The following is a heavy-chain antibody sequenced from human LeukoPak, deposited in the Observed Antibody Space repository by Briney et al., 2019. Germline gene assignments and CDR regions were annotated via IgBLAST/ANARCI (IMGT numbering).Heavy chain of an antibody. CDR3: ARGVTTSFDY. D-gene: IGHD4-17*01. V-gene: IGHV1-2*02. Sequence: GASVKVSCKASRYIFTSYYIHWVRQAPGQGLEWMGWINPNNGGTKYGKKFQGRVTMTSDTSISTAYMELSRLRYDDTAMYYRARGVTTSFDYWGQGTLVTVSS. CDR2: INPNNGGT. J-gene: IGHJ4*02. CDR1: RYIFTSYY.